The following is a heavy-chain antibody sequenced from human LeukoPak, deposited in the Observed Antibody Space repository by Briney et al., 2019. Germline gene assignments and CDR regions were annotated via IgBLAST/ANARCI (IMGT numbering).Heavy chain of an antibody. CDR3: ARDYSPKDIVVVPAAIRLYNWFDP. V-gene: IGHV3-21*01. Sequence: GGSLRLSCAASGFTFSSYSMNWVRQASGKGLEWDSSISSSSSYIYYADSVKGRFTISRDNAKNSLYLQMNSLRAEDTAVYYCARDYSPKDIVVVPAAIRLYNWFDPWGQGTLVTVSS. CDR1: GFTFSSYS. J-gene: IGHJ5*02. CDR2: ISSSSSYI. D-gene: IGHD2-2*01.